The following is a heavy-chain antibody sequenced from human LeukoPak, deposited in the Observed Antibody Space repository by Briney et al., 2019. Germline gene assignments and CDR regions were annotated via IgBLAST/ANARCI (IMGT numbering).Heavy chain of an antibody. D-gene: IGHD2-15*01. Sequence: SETLSLTCAVYGGSFSGYYWSWIRQPPGKGLEWIGEINHSGSTNYNPSLKSRVTISVDTSKNQFSLKLSSVTAAHTAVHYCARDPYCSGGSCYLGWFDPWGQGTLVTVSS. V-gene: IGHV4-34*01. CDR3: ARDPYCSGGSCYLGWFDP. J-gene: IGHJ5*02. CDR1: GGSFSGYY. CDR2: INHSGST.